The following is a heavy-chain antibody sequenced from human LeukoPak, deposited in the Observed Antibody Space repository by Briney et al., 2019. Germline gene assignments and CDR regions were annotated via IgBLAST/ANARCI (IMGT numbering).Heavy chain of an antibody. V-gene: IGHV1-69*06. CDR3: SQAGDGIRYFDRLLPVDY. CDR2: IIPIFGTA. J-gene: IGHJ4*02. CDR1: GYTFTGYY. D-gene: IGHD3-9*01. Sequence: SVRVSCKASGYTFTGYYMHWVRQAPGQGLELMGGIIPIFGTANYAQKFQGRVTITADKSTSTAYMELSSLRSEDTAVYFFSQAGDGIRYFDRLLPVDYWGQGTLVTVSS.